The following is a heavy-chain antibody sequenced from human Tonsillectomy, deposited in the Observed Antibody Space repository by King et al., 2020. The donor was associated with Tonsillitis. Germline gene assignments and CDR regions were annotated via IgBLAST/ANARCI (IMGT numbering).Heavy chain of an antibody. Sequence: QLVQSGAEVKKAGASVKVSCKASGYSFIDYYMHWVRQAPGQGLEWMGWINPNSSGTNYAQKFQGRVTMTRDTSITTAYMELSRLTSDDTAVYYCARDGAYCSGCSCYPSKMDVWGQGTTVAVSS. J-gene: IGHJ6*02. CDR1: GYSFIDYY. CDR3: ARDGAYCSGCSCYPSKMDV. V-gene: IGHV1-2*02. CDR2: INPNSSGT. D-gene: IGHD2-15*01.